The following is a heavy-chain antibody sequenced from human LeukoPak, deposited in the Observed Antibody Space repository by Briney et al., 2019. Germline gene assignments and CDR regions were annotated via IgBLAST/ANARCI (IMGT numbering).Heavy chain of an antibody. CDR3: ARDGLTGTTDGTLDS. CDR2: ILYDGSNK. J-gene: IGHJ4*02. V-gene: IGHV3-30*19. D-gene: IGHD1-20*01. CDR1: GFTFSSYG. Sequence: GGSLRLSCAASGFTFSSYGMHWVRQAPGKGLEWVAVILYDGSNKYYADSVKGRFTISRDNSKNTLYLQMNSLRPEDTAMYYCARDGLTGTTDGTLDSWGQGTLVTVSS.